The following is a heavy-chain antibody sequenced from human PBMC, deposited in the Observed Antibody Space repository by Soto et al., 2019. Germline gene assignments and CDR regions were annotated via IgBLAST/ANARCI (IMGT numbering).Heavy chain of an antibody. CDR2: IYYSGST. V-gene: IGHV4-39*07. CDR3: AIEGLYYYGSGSQADAFDI. CDR1: GGSISSSSYY. D-gene: IGHD3-10*01. J-gene: IGHJ3*02. Sequence: SETLSLTCTVSGGSISSSSYYWGWIRQPPGKGLEWIGSIYYSGSTYYNPSLKSRVTISVDTSKNQFSLKLSSVTAADTAVYYCAIEGLYYYGSGSQADAFDIWGQGTMVTVSS.